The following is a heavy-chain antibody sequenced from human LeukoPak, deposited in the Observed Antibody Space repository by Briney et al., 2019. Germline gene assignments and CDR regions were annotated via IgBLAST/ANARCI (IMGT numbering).Heavy chain of an antibody. CDR3: ARSAGSGWYFGEFGC. V-gene: IGHV1-18*01. Sequence: ASVKVYCKASGYTFTSYGISWVRQAPGQGLEWMGWISGYNGNTNYAQKLQGRGTMTTDTSTSTAYMELRSLRSDDTAVYYCARSAGSGWYFGEFGCWGQGTLVTVSS. J-gene: IGHJ4*02. CDR1: GYTFTSYG. CDR2: ISGYNGNT. D-gene: IGHD6-19*01.